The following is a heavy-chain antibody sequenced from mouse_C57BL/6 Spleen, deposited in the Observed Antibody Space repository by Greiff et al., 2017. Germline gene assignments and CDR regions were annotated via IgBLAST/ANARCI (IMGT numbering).Heavy chain of an antibody. D-gene: IGHD2-3*01. CDR1: GYTFTDYN. CDR2: INPNNGGT. CDR3: AREVYDGYFDY. V-gene: IGHV1-22*01. J-gene: IGHJ2*01. Sequence: EVQLQQSGPELVKPGASVKMSCKASGYTFTDYNMHWVKQSHGKSLEWIGYINPNNGGTSYNQKFKGKATLTLNKSSSTAYMELRSRTSEDSAVYYCAREVYDGYFDYWGQGTTLTVSS.